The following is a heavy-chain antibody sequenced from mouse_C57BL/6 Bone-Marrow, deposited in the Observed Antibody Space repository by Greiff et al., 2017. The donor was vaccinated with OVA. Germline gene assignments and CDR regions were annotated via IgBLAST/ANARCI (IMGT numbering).Heavy chain of an antibody. Sequence: VQLQQPGAELVKPGASVKLSCKASGYTFTSYWMHWVKQRPGQGLEWIGMIHPNDGCTNYNEKFKSKATLTVDKSSSTAYMQLSSLTSEDSAVYYFASSLTAVVATDWYFDVWGTGTTVTVSS. D-gene: IGHD1-1*01. CDR1: GYTFTSYW. CDR2: IHPNDGCT. J-gene: IGHJ1*03. CDR3: ASSLTAVVATDWYFDV. V-gene: IGHV1-64*01.